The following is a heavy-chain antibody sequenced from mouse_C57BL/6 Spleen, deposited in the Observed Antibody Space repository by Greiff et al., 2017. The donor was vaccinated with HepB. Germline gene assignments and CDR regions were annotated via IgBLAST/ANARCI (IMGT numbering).Heavy chain of an antibody. J-gene: IGHJ1*03. CDR3: ARRGYYYGSSWGYWYFDV. Sequence: QVQLQQPGAELVMPGASVKLSCKASGYTFTSYWMHWVKQRPGQGLEWIGEIDPSDSYTNYNQKFKGKSTLTVDKSSSTAYMQLSSLTSEDSAVYYCARRGYYYGSSWGYWYFDVWGTGTTVTVSS. D-gene: IGHD1-1*01. CDR2: IDPSDSYT. CDR1: GYTFTSYW. V-gene: IGHV1-69*01.